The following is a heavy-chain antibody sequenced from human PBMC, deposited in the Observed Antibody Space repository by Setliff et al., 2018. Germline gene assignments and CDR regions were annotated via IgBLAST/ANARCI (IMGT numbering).Heavy chain of an antibody. CDR2: IYYSGST. CDR3: ARRETCYNFWSGYYAY. D-gene: IGHD3-3*01. V-gene: IGHV4-39*07. J-gene: IGHJ4*02. CDR1: GGSISSSSYY. Sequence: ASETLSLTCTVSGGSISSSSYYWGWIRQPPGKGLEWIGSIYYSGSTYYNPSLKSRVTISVDTSKNQFSLKLSSVTAADTAVYYCARRETCYNFWSGYYAYWGQGTLVTVSS.